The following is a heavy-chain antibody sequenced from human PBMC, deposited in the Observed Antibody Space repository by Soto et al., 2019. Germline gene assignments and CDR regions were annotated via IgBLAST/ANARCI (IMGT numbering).Heavy chain of an antibody. CDR2: NKSKTDGGTT. CDR3: TTDRTARDY. V-gene: IGHV3-15*01. Sequence: GGSLRLSCAASGFTFSNAWMSWVRQAPGKGLEWVGRNKSKTDGGTTDYAAPVKGRFTISRDDSKNPLYLQMNSLKTEDTAVYYCTTDRTARDYWGQGTLVTVSS. D-gene: IGHD5-18*01. CDR1: GFTFSNAW. J-gene: IGHJ4*02.